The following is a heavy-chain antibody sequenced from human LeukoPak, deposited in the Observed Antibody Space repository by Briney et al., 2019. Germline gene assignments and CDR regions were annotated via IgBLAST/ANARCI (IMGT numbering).Heavy chain of an antibody. Sequence: GGSLRLSCAASGVTFSSYWMSWVRQAPGKGVEWVANIKQDGSEKYYVDSVKGRFTISRDNAKNSLYLQMNSLRAEDTAVYYCARDSVGYSYGTNWFDPWGQGTLVTVSS. V-gene: IGHV3-7*01. D-gene: IGHD5-18*01. CDR2: IKQDGSEK. CDR3: ARDSVGYSYGTNWFDP. J-gene: IGHJ5*02. CDR1: GVTFSSYW.